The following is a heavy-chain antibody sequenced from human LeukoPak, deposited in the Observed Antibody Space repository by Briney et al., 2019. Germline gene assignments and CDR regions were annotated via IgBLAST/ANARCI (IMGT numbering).Heavy chain of an antibody. D-gene: IGHD3-10*01. V-gene: IGHV3-23*01. CDR1: GFTFNNYA. J-gene: IGHJ1*01. CDR2: SSASGDSP. CDR3: AKGVFGSGSYREYFEQ. Sequence: GGSLRLSCTASGFTFNNYAMSWVRQAPGKGLEWVSASSASGDSPYYADSVKGRFTISRDNSKNTLDLQMISLRVEDTAVYYCAKGVFGSGSYREYFEQWGQGTLVTVSS.